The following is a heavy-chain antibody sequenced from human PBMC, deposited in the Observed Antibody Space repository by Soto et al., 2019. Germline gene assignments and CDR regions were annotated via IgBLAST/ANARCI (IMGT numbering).Heavy chain of an antibody. Sequence: QVQLVQSGAEVKKPGASVKVSCKASGYTFPSYDINWVRQATGQGLEWMGWMNPNSGNTGYAQKFQGRVTMTRNTSTSTADMDLSSLRSEYTAVFYCVRELYGITAWFDAWGQGTLVTVSS. J-gene: IGHJ5*02. CDR3: VRELYGITAWFDA. CDR2: MNPNSGNT. V-gene: IGHV1-8*01. CDR1: GYTFPSYD. D-gene: IGHD3-10*01.